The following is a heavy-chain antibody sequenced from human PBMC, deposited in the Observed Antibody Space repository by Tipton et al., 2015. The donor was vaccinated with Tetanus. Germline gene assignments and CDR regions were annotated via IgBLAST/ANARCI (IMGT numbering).Heavy chain of an antibody. Sequence: SCTISGGSVRGGDYQWNWIRQTPGKGLEWLAYISYSGRTNSNYSLKSRITVSQDTSKNQFSLKLTSVTAADTAVYYCARANYEFPKKGPFDSWGRGTLVIVSS. V-gene: IGHV4-61*08. CDR2: ISYSGRT. CDR3: ARANYEFPKKGPFDS. J-gene: IGHJ4*02. D-gene: IGHD3-3*01. CDR1: GGSVRGGDYQ.